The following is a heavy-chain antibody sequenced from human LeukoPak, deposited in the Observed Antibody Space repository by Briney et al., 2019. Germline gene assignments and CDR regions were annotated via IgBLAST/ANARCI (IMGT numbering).Heavy chain of an antibody. Sequence: GGSLRPSRSASGFTFSSYSMEWVRQAPGKGREWVTYISSSGSTIYYADSAKGRFTLSRHNAKNSLYLQMNSLRAEDTAVYYCARGSSGYYYQPYYFAYWGQGTLVTVSS. J-gene: IGHJ4*02. CDR2: ISSSGSTI. D-gene: IGHD3-22*01. V-gene: IGHV3-48*04. CDR1: GFTFSSYS. CDR3: ARGSSGYYYQPYYFAY.